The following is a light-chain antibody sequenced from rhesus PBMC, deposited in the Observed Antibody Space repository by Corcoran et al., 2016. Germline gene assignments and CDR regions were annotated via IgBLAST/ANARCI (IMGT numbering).Light chain of an antibody. CDR2: KAS. CDR3: QQYKSGPFT. V-gene: IGKV1-21*01. J-gene: IGKJ3*01. CDR1: QGISSW. Sequence: DIQMTQSPSSLSASVGDRVTITCRASQGISSWLAWYQQKPGTSPKLLVCKASSLQSGVPSRFRGSGSGTDFPLPISSLQPEDFTTYYFQQYKSGPFTFGPGTKLDIK.